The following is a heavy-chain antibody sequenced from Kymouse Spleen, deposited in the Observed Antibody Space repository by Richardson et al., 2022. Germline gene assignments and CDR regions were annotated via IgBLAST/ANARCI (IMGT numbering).Heavy chain of an antibody. Sequence: QVQLQQWGAGLLKPSETLSLTCAVYGGSFSGYYWSWIRQPPGKGLEWIGEINHSGSTNYNPSLKSRVTISVDTSKNQFSLKLSSVTAADTAVYYCARAGRDYYYGMDVWGQGTTVTVSS. CDR2: INHSGST. J-gene: IGHJ6*02. CDR3: ARAGRDYYYGMDV. V-gene: IGHV4-34*01. CDR1: GGSFSGYY. D-gene: IGHD1-14*01.